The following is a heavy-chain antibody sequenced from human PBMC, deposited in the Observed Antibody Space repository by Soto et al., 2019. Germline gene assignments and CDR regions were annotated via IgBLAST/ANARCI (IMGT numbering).Heavy chain of an antibody. CDR3: ARVSLLSFGELLFDAFDI. Sequence: QVQLVQSGAEVKKPGASVKVSCKASGYTFTSYGISWVRQAPGQGLEWMGWISAYNGNTNYAQKLQGRVTMTTDTSTSTAYMELRSQRSDATAVYYCARVSLLSFGELLFDAFDIWGQGTKVTVSS. J-gene: IGHJ3*02. D-gene: IGHD3-10*01. CDR1: GYTFTSYG. V-gene: IGHV1-18*01. CDR2: ISAYNGNT.